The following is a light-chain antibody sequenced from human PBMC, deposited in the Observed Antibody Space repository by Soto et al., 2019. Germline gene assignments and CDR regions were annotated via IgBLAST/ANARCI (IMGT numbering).Light chain of an antibody. CDR2: GAS. Sequence: ETVLTQSPGTLSLSPGERATLSCRASQRVTSNYLAWYQQKPGQAPRLLIFGASIRDTGIPDRFSGSGSGTDFTLTISRLEPEDFAVYYCHQDGSSPGTFGQGTKVEI. V-gene: IGKV3-20*01. CDR1: QRVTSNY. CDR3: HQDGSSPGT. J-gene: IGKJ1*01.